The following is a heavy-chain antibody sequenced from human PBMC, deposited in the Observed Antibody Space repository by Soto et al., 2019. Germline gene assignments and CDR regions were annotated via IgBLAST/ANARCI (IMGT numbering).Heavy chain of an antibody. CDR1: GGSITSSSHF. D-gene: IGHD6-25*01. V-gene: IGHV4-39*01. CDR3: AGQTFTIAAASYGRSNWFDP. Sequence: SETLSLTCTASGGSITSSSHFWGWVRQPPGKGLEWIGTIYFTGNTYYTPSLKSRLTMSIDTSKNEFSLRLNSVTAADTAVYYCAGQTFTIAAASYGRSNWFDPWGPGTRVTVSS. J-gene: IGHJ5*02. CDR2: IYFTGNT.